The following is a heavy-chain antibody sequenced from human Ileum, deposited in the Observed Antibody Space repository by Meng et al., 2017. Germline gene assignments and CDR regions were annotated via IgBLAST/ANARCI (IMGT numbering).Heavy chain of an antibody. J-gene: IGHJ6*02. Sequence: ASVKVSCKASGYTFTSYYMHWVRQAPGQGLEWMGLINPSGGSTSYAQKFQDRVTMTRDTSTSTVYMELSSVRSEDTAVCYCARDRVDDIWAGYKGYYYYYGMDVWGQGTTVTVSS. D-gene: IGHD3-9*01. V-gene: IGHV1-46*01. CDR1: GYTFTSYY. CDR2: INPSGGST. CDR3: ARDRVDDIWAGYKGYYYYYGMDV.